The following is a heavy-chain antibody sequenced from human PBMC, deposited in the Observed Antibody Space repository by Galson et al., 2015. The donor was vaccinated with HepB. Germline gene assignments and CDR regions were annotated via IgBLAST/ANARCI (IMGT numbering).Heavy chain of an antibody. J-gene: IGHJ5*02. CDR1: GFTFSSYS. CDR2: ISSSSSYI. CDR3: ARDRGGSYIRHNWFDP. V-gene: IGHV3-21*01. Sequence: SLRLSCAASGFTFSSYSMNWVRQAPGKGLEWVSSISSSSSYIYYADSVKGRFTISRDSAKNSLYLQMNSLRAEDTAVYYCARDRGGSYIRHNWFDPWGQGTLVTVSS. D-gene: IGHD1-26*01.